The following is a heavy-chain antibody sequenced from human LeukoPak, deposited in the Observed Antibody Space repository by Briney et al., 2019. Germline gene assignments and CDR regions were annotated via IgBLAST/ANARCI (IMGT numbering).Heavy chain of an antibody. CDR3: ARDLERELLRDWFDP. V-gene: IGHV1-2*02. Sequence: ASVEVSCKASGYTFTGYYMHWVRQAPGQGLEWMGWINPNSGGTNYAQKFQGRVTMTRDTSISTAYMELSRLRSDDTAVYYCARDLERELLRDWFDPWGQGTLVTVSS. CDR1: GYTFTGYY. D-gene: IGHD1-26*01. CDR2: INPNSGGT. J-gene: IGHJ5*02.